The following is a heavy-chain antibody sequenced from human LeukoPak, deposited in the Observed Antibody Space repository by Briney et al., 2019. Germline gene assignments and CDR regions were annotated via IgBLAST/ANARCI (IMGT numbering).Heavy chain of an antibody. CDR2: MNPNSGNT. Sequence: ASVKVSCKASGYTFTSYDINWVRQATGQGLEWMGWMNPNSGNTGYAQKFQGRVTTTRNTSISTAYMELSSLRSEDTAVYYCAKDLRQLWFTAAFDYWGQGILVTVSS. D-gene: IGHD5-18*01. V-gene: IGHV1-8*03. CDR1: GYTFTSYD. CDR3: AKDLRQLWFTAAFDY. J-gene: IGHJ4*02.